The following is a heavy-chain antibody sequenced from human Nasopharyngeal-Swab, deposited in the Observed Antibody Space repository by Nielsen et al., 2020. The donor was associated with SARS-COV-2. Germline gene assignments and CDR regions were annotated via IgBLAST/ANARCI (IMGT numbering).Heavy chain of an antibody. Sequence: GESLKISCAASGFTFSDYYMSWIRQAPGKGLEWVSYISSSGSTIYYADSVKGRFTISRDNAKNSLYLQMNSLRAEDTAVYYCARDGSADPAYSSSWFYYFYFDYWGQGTLVTVSS. CDR3: ARDGSADPAYSSSWFYYFYFDY. V-gene: IGHV3-11*04. CDR2: ISSSGSTI. J-gene: IGHJ4*02. CDR1: GFTFSDYY. D-gene: IGHD6-13*01.